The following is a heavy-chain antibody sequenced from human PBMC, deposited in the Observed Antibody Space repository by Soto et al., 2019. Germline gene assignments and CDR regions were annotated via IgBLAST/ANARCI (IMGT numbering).Heavy chain of an antibody. CDR3: VGPDEKLFGPFYGLDV. V-gene: IGHV4-39*01. D-gene: IGHD3-3*01. Sequence: SETLSLTCTVSGGSISGSSYYWGWVRQPPGKGLEWIGSIFYSGSTFYNPSLESRVTISVDTSKNQFSLKLSSVIAADTAVYYCVGPDEKLFGPFYGLDVWGQGTSLTVYS. J-gene: IGHJ6*02. CDR2: IFYSGST. CDR1: GGSISGSSYY.